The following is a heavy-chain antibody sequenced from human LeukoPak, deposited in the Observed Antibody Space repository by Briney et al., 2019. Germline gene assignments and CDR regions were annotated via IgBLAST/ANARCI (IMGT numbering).Heavy chain of an antibody. D-gene: IGHD2-2*01. J-gene: IGHJ6*02. CDR3: ARSDRDIVVVPAAMGAYYYYYGMDV. CDR2: IIPIFGTA. Sequence: SVKVSCKASGGTFSSYAISWVRQAPGQGLEWMGGIIPIFGTANYAQKFQGRVTITADESTSTAYMELSSLRSVDTAVYYCARSDRDIVVVPAAMGAYYYYYGMDVWGQGTTVTVSS. CDR1: GGTFSSYA. V-gene: IGHV1-69*13.